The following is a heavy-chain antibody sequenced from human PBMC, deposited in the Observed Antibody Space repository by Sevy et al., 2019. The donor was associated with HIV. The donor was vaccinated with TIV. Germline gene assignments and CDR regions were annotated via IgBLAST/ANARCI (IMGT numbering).Heavy chain of an antibody. D-gene: IGHD3-16*01. Sequence: SETLSLTCTVSGGSISSGSYYWSWIRQPAGKGLEWIGRIYTSGSTNYNPSLKSRVTMSVDTSKNQFSLKLSSVTAVDTAVYYCARAYYDYVWGSYWNYFDYWGQGTLVTVSS. CDR2: IYTSGST. V-gene: IGHV4-61*02. CDR3: ARAYYDYVWGSYWNYFDY. CDR1: GGSISSGSYY. J-gene: IGHJ4*02.